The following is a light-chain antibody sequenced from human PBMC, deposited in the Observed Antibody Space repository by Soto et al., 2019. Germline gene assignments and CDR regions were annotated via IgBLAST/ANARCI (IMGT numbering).Light chain of an antibody. CDR3: SSYTSSSTHSYD. Sequence: QSVLTQPASVSGSPGQSITISCTGTSSDVGGYNYVSWYQQHPGKAPKLMIYDVSTRPSGVSNRFSGSKSGNTASLTISGLQAEDEADYYCSSYTSSSTHSYDFGTGTKVTV. J-gene: IGLJ1*01. CDR1: SSDVGGYNY. CDR2: DVS. V-gene: IGLV2-14*01.